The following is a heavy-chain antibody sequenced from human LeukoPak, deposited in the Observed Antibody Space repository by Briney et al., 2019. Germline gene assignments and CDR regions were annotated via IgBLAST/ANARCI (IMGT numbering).Heavy chain of an antibody. V-gene: IGHV3-30*18. CDR1: EFTFSAYG. J-gene: IGHJ6*02. CDR2: ISHDGSNK. CDR3: AKQQVARYYGMDV. D-gene: IGHD6-13*01. Sequence: GGSLRLSCAASEFTFSAYGMHWVRQAPGKGLKWVAVISHDGSNKYYADSVKGRFTISRDNSKNTLYLQMNSLRPEDTAMYYCAKQQVARYYGMDVWGQGTTVTVSS.